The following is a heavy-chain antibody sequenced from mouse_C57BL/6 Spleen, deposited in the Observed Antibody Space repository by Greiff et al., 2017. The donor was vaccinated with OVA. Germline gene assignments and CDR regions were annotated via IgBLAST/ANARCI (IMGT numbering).Heavy chain of an antibody. J-gene: IGHJ4*01. CDR2: IYPGDGDT. V-gene: IGHV1-80*01. D-gene: IGHD1-1*01. Sequence: VQLQESGAELVKPGASVKISCKASGYAFSSYWMNWVKQRPGKGLEWIGQIYPGDGDTNYNGKFKGKATLTADKSSSTAYMQLSSLTSEDSAVYFCARVDYYGSSYGMDYWGQGTSVTVSS. CDR3: ARVDYYGSSYGMDY. CDR1: GYAFSSYW.